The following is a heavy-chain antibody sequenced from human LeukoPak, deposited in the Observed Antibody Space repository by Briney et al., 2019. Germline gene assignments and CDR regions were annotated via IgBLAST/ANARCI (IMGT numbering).Heavy chain of an antibody. J-gene: IGHJ1*01. CDR2: INGSGNTI. Sequence: GGSLRLSCATSGFTFSDYYMSWIRQAPGKGLEWVSYINGSGNTISYADSVKGRFTVSRDNGKNSLYLQTDSLRAEDTAFYYCVRIRVVGATLHFHPWGQGTLVSVSS. V-gene: IGHV3-11*01. CDR3: VRIRVVGATLHFHP. D-gene: IGHD1-26*01. CDR1: GFTFSDYY.